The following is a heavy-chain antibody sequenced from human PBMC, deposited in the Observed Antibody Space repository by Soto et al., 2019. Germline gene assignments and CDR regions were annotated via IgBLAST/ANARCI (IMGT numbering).Heavy chain of an antibody. CDR2: ISGSGGST. J-gene: IGHJ4*02. D-gene: IGHD2-2*01. CDR3: AKIWVPAAIEDYFDY. Sequence: PGGSLRLSCAASGFTFSSYAMSWVRQAPGKGLEWVSAISGSGGSTYYADSVEGRFTISRDNSKNTLYLQMNSLRAEDTAVYYCAKIWVPAAIEDYFDYWGQGTLVTVSS. V-gene: IGHV3-23*01. CDR1: GFTFSSYA.